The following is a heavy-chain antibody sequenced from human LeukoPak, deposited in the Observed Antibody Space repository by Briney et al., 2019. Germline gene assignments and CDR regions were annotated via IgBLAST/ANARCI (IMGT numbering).Heavy chain of an antibody. V-gene: IGHV4-39*07. CDR2: IYYSGST. D-gene: IGHD1/OR15-1a*01. Sequence: SETLSLTCTVSGGSISSSSYYWGWIRQPPGKGLEWIGSIYYSGSTYYNPSLKSRVTISVDTSKNQFSLKLSSVTAADTAVYYCAREWKNGYYFDYWGQGTLVTVSS. CDR3: AREWKNGYYFDY. CDR1: GGSISSSSYY. J-gene: IGHJ4*02.